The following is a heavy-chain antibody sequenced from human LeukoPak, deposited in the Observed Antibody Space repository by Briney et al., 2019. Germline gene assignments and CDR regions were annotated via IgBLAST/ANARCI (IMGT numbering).Heavy chain of an antibody. J-gene: IGHJ4*02. V-gene: IGHV4-59*01. D-gene: IGHD1-1*01. Sequence: SETLSLTCTVSGGSISSYYWSWIRQPPGKGLEWIGYIYYSGSSYYNPSLKSRVTMSVDTSKNNFSLKLNSVTAADTAVYYCASGGNWNRHDYWGQGTLVTVSS. CDR3: ASGGNWNRHDY. CDR2: IYYSGSS. CDR1: GGSISSYY.